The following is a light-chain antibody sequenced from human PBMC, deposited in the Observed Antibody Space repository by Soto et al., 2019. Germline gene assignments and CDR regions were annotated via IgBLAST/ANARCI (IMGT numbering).Light chain of an antibody. CDR1: SSDVGGYNF. J-gene: IGLJ1*01. V-gene: IGLV2-14*01. Sequence: QSVLTQPASVSGSPGQSITISCTVTSSDVGGYNFVSWYQQHPGEAPKLIIYEVSNRPSGVSYRFSASKSGNTASLTISGLQAEDEADYYCSSYTTGSPYVFGGGTKVTVL. CDR2: EVS. CDR3: SSYTTGSPYV.